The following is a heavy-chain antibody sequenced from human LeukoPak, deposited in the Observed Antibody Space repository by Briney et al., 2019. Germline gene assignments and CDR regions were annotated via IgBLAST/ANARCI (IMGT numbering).Heavy chain of an antibody. V-gene: IGHV3-33*01. Sequence: SGGSLRLSCAASGFTFSSYGMHWVRQAPGKGLEWVAVIWYDGSNKYYADSVKGRFTISRDNSKNTLYPQMNSLRAEDTAVYYCARAQWELGSFDYWGQGTLVTVSS. D-gene: IGHD1-26*01. CDR3: ARAQWELGSFDY. CDR1: GFTFSSYG. J-gene: IGHJ4*02. CDR2: IWYDGSNK.